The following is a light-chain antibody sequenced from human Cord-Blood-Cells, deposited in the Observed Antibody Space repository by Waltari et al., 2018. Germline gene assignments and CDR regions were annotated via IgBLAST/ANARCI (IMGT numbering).Light chain of an antibody. J-gene: IGLJ1*01. Sequence: QSALTQPASVSGSPGQSITISCTGTSSAVGGYNYVSWYHQPPGKAPKLMIYDVSNRPSGVSNRCSGSKSGNTASLTISGLQAEDEADYYCSSYTSSSTLYVFGTGTKVTVL. CDR1: SSAVGGYNY. CDR2: DVS. V-gene: IGLV2-14*01. CDR3: SSYTSSSTLYV.